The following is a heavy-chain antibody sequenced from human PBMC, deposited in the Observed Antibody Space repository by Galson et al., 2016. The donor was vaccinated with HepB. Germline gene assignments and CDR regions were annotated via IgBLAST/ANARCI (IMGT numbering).Heavy chain of an antibody. Sequence: SLRLSCAASGFTFSSYGMHWVRQAPGKGLEWVAVIWYDGSKKYFADSVKGRFTISRDNSKNTLYLQMNSLRAEDTAVYYCARDSCCYDRNGYYYSGLDWYFGVWGGGALVTVSS. V-gene: IGHV3-33*01. CDR1: GFTFSSYG. CDR3: ARDSCCYDRNGYYYSGLDWYFGV. CDR2: IWYDGSKK. J-gene: IGHJ2*01. D-gene: IGHD3-22*01.